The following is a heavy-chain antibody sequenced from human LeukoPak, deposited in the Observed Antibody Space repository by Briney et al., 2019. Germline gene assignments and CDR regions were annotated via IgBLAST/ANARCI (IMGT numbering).Heavy chain of an antibody. V-gene: IGHV4-34*01. CDR1: GGSLSGYY. D-gene: IGHD6-19*01. CDR2: INHSGST. CDR3: ARSLWLVPYYMDV. J-gene: IGHJ6*03. Sequence: SETLSLTCVVYGGSLSGYYWSWIRQPPGKGLEWIGEINHSGSTNYNPSLKSRVTISVDTSKNQFSLKLSSVTAADTAVYYCARSLWLVPYYMDVWGKGTTVTISS.